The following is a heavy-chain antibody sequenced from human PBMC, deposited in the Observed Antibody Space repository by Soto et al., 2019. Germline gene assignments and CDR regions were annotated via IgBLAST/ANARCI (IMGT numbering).Heavy chain of an antibody. CDR3: VVDTSGLLDY. CDR2: IWYDGNKK. J-gene: IGHJ4*02. V-gene: IGHV3-33*03. Sequence: PGGSLRLSCAASGFTFSSNGMHWVRQAPGKGLEWVAVIWYDGNKKYYGDSVRGRFTISRDNSKNTLYLEMNSRRAEDTAVYYCVVDTSGLLDYWGQGTQVTVSS. CDR1: GFTFSSNG. D-gene: IGHD3-22*01.